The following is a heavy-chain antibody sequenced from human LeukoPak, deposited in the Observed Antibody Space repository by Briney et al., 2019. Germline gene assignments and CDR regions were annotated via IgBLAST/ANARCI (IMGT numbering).Heavy chain of an antibody. CDR1: GFTFSSYS. V-gene: IGHV3-21*01. J-gene: IGHJ4*02. CDR2: ISSSSSYI. CDR3: ARDMVRGVIMGY. Sequence: PGGSLRLSCAASGFTFSSYSMNWVRQAPGKGLEWVSSISSSSSYIYYADSVKGRFTISRDNAKNSLYLQMNSLRAEDTAVYYCARDMVRGVIMGYWGQGTLVTVSS. D-gene: IGHD3-10*01.